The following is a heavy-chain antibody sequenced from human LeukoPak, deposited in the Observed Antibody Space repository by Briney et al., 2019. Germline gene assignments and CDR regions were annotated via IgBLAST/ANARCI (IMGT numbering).Heavy chain of an antibody. J-gene: IGHJ4*02. CDR2: ISSSGSTI. Sequence: GGSLRLSCAASGFTFSDYYMSWIRQAPGKGLEWVSYISSSGSTIYYADSVKGRFTISRDNAKNSLYLQMNSLRAEDTAVYYCASESNDYGDYDFRYWGQGTLVTVSS. CDR3: ASESNDYGDYDFRY. V-gene: IGHV3-11*01. D-gene: IGHD4-17*01. CDR1: GFTFSDYY.